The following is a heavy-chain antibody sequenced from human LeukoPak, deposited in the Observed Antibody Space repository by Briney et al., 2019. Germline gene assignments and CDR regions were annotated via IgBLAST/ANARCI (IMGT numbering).Heavy chain of an antibody. V-gene: IGHV3-7*01. D-gene: IGHD2-2*01. CDR1: GFTFSSYW. Sequence: PGGSLRLSCAASGFTFSSYWMSWVRQALGKGLEWVANIKQDGSEKYYVDSVKGRFTISRDNAKNSLYLQMNSLRAEDTAVYYCAREFGYCSSTSCYYDYWGQGTLVTVSS. J-gene: IGHJ4*02. CDR3: AREFGYCSSTSCYYDY. CDR2: IKQDGSEK.